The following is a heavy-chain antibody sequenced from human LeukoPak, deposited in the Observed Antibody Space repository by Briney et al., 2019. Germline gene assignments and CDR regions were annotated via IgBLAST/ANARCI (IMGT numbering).Heavy chain of an antibody. CDR2: ISSSGSTI. D-gene: IGHD3-10*01. V-gene: IGHV3-48*03. Sequence: GGSLRLSCAASGFTFSSYEMNWVRQAPGKGLEWVSYISSSGSTIYYADSVKGRFTVSRDNAKNSLYLQMNSLRAEDTAVYYCARDGYHYYGSGTYFGYYYMDVWGKGTTVTISS. J-gene: IGHJ6*03. CDR1: GFTFSSYE. CDR3: ARDGYHYYGSGTYFGYYYMDV.